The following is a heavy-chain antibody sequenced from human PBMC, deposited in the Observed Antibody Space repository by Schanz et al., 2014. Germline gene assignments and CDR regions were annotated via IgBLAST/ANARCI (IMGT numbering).Heavy chain of an antibody. J-gene: IGHJ4*02. D-gene: IGHD2-2*01. Sequence: QVQLQESGPGLVKPSGTLSLTCAVSGGFISSINWWSWVRQSPGTGLEWIGEINNSGSTNYNPSLKSRVPTSLDKSKSQFSLTLNAVTAADTAVYYCARDERDLPRSLFVFWGQGTLVTVSS. CDR2: INNSGST. CDR1: GGFISSINW. CDR3: ARDERDLPRSLFVF. V-gene: IGHV4-4*02.